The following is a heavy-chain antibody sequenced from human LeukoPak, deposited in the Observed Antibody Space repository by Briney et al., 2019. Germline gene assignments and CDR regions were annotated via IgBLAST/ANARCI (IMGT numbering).Heavy chain of an antibody. CDR2: INPNSGDT. J-gene: IGHJ4*02. D-gene: IGHD3-10*01. Sequence: ASVKVSCKTSGYTFSDYYIHWIRQAPGQGLEWVGWINPNSGDTDYAQKFQGRVTVTRDTSISTAYMELGRLRSDDTAVYYCAREGNIRGVSLDYWGQGTLVTVSS. CDR1: GYTFSDYY. V-gene: IGHV1-2*02. CDR3: AREGNIRGVSLDY.